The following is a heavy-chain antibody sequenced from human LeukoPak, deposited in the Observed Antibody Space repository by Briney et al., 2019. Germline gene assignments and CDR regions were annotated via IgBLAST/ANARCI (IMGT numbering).Heavy chain of an antibody. CDR2: ISSSSSYI. J-gene: IGHJ3*02. Sequence: GGSLRLSCAASGFTFSSYSMNWVRQAPGKGLEWVSSISSSSSYIYYADSVKGRFTISRDNAKNSLYLQMNSLRAEDTAVYYCARDRCSSCRAFDIWGQGTMVTVSS. CDR1: GFTFSSYS. CDR3: ARDRCSSCRAFDI. V-gene: IGHV3-21*01. D-gene: IGHD6-13*01.